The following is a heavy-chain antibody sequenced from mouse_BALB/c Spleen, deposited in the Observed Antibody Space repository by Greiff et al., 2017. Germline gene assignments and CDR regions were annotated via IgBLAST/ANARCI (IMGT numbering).Heavy chain of an antibody. CDR3: ARWDWDGAY. J-gene: IGHJ3*01. Sequence: VQLQQSGAELMKPGASVKISCKATGYTFSSYWIEWVKQRPGHGLEWIGEILPGSGSTNYNEKFKGKATFTADTSSNTAYMQLSSLTSEDSAVYYCARWDWDGAYWGQGTLVTVSA. CDR2: ILPGSGST. V-gene: IGHV1-9*01. D-gene: IGHD4-1*01. CDR1: GYTFSSYW.